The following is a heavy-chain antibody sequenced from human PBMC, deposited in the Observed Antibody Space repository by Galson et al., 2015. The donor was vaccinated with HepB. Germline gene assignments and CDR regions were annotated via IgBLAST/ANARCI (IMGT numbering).Heavy chain of an antibody. J-gene: IGHJ4*02. CDR2: ISSSSSYT. V-gene: IGHV3-11*05. Sequence: SLRLSCAASGFTFSDYYMSWIRQAPGKGLEWVSYISSSSSYTNYADSVKGRFTISRDNAKNSLYPQMNSLRAEDTAVYYCARGKTYYDSSGYVDYWGQGTLVTVSS. CDR3: ARGKTYYDSSGYVDY. CDR1: GFTFSDYY. D-gene: IGHD3-22*01.